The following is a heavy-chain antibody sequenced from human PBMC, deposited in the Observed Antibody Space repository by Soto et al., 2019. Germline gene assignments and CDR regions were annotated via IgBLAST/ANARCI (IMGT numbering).Heavy chain of an antibody. D-gene: IGHD3-16*01. CDR2: INHSGST. CDR1: GGSFSAYH. CDR3: ARGMGAENTFYYYFGMDV. V-gene: IGHV4-34*01. Sequence: SETLSLTCAVYGGSFSAYHWSWIRQPPGKGLEWIGEINHSGSTKFNPSLKSRVTISVDTSKNQFSLKLSSVTAADTAVYYCARGMGAENTFYYYFGMDVWGQGTTVTVSS. J-gene: IGHJ6*02.